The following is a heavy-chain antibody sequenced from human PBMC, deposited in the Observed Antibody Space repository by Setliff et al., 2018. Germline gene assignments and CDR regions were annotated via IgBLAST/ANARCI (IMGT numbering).Heavy chain of an antibody. Sequence: SGPTLVNPTQTLTLTCSFSGFSLRSSGMAVGWIRQPPGKALEWLALIYWDDVKRYSPFLKNRLTITQNTSKNQVVLTLTNMDPVDTATYYCAHRGGYGADSLYYFDVWGQGTLVTVSS. CDR3: AHRGGYGADSLYYFDV. CDR1: GFSLRSSGMA. CDR2: IYWDDVK. D-gene: IGHD3-10*01. J-gene: IGHJ4*02. V-gene: IGHV2-5*02.